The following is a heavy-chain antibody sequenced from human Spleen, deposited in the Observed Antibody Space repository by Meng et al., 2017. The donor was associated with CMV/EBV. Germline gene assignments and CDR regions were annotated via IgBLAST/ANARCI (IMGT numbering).Heavy chain of an antibody. J-gene: IGHJ6*02. CDR1: GGSFSGYY. CDR3: ARRITIFGVVTPGGMYV. Sequence: SQTLSLTCDVYGGSFSGYYWSWIRQPPGKGLEWIGEINHTGRTNYNPSLTSRVTISVDTSKNRFSLMLTSVTAADTALYYCARRITIFGVVTPGGMYVWGQGTTVTVSS. D-gene: IGHD3-3*01. V-gene: IGHV4-34*01. CDR2: INHTGRT.